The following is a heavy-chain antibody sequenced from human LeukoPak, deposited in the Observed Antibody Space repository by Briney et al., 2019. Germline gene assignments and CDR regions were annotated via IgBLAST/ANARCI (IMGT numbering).Heavy chain of an antibody. J-gene: IGHJ3*02. D-gene: IGHD3-22*01. CDR2: IYYSGST. CDR3: AVAYYDSSGYYRDAFDI. Sequence: SETLSLTCTVSGGSVSSSGYYWSWIRQSPGKGLEWIGYIYYSGSTYYNPSLKSRVTISVDTSKNQFSLKLSSVTAADTAVYYCAVAYYDSSGYYRDAFDIWGQGTMVTVSS. CDR1: GGSVSSSGYY. V-gene: IGHV4-61*08.